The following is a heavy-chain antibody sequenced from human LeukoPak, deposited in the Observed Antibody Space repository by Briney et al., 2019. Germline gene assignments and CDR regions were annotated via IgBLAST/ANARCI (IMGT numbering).Heavy chain of an antibody. V-gene: IGHV1-2*02. Sequence: ASVKVSCKASGSSFTGYYMHWVRQAPGQELEGMGWINPNSGGTNYAQKFQGRVTMTRDTSISTAYMELSRLRSDDTAVYYCARASSPYSSSWYYFDYWGQGTLVTVSS. CDR1: GSSFTGYY. CDR2: INPNSGGT. D-gene: IGHD6-13*01. CDR3: ARASSPYSSSWYYFDY. J-gene: IGHJ4*02.